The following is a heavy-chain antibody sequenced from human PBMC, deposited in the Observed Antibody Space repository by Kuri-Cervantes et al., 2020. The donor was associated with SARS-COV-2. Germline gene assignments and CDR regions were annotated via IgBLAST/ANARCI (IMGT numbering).Heavy chain of an antibody. D-gene: IGHD3-22*01. J-gene: IGHJ3*02. CDR3: ARPYYYDSSGYYLERAFDI. CDR2: ISYDGSNK. CDR1: GFTFSSYA. Sequence: LSLTCAASGFTFSSYAMHWVRQAPGKGLEWVAVISYDGSNKYYADSVKGRFTISRDNSKNTLYLQMNSLRAEDTAVYYCARPYYYDSSGYYLERAFDIWGQGTMVTVSS. V-gene: IGHV3-30-3*01.